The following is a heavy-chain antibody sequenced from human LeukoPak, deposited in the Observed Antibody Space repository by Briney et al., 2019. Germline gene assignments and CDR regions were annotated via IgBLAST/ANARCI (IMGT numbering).Heavy chain of an antibody. CDR2: IYYSGST. CDR1: GGSISSYY. J-gene: IGHJ4*02. Sequence: SETLSLTCTVSGGSISSYYWSWIRQPPGKGLEWIGYIYYSGSTNYNPSLKSRVTISVDTSKNQFSLKLSSVTAADTAVYYCARVAYSSGWCPFDYWGQGTLVTVSS. CDR3: ARVAYSSGWCPFDY. V-gene: IGHV4-59*01. D-gene: IGHD6-19*01.